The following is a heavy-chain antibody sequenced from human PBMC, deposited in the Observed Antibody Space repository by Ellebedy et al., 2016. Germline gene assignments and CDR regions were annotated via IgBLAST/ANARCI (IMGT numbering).Heavy chain of an antibody. D-gene: IGHD6-19*01. J-gene: IGHJ3*01. V-gene: IGHV4-59*01. CDR2: IYYNLNT. CDR1: DNSIGNYY. Sequence: SETLSLTCTVSDNSIGNYYWSWIRQPPGKGLEWIGYIYYNLNTYYNPSLKSRVTMSVDTSKSQFSLRLTSVTAADTAVYYCAKWNGGWYAFEVWGQGTMVTVSS. CDR3: AKWNGGWYAFEV.